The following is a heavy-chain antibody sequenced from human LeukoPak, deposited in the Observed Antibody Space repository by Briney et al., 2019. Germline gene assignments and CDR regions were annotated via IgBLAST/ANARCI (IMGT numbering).Heavy chain of an antibody. J-gene: IGHJ6*04. V-gene: IGHV3-48*01. CDR1: GLILSGYR. Sequence: PGGSLRLSCGGSGLILSGYRMDWVRQAPGKGLEWVSLITTTGDTKYYADSVKGRFTISRDNAKNSLSLQMNSLRADDTAVYYCVRDAKEGQLLDRSVWGKGTTVIVSS. D-gene: IGHD2-2*01. CDR3: VRDAKEGQLLDRSV. CDR2: ITTTGDTK.